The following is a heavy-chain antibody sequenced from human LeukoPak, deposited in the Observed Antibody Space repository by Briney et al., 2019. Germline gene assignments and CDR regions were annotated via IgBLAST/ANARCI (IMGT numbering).Heavy chain of an antibody. J-gene: IGHJ4*02. CDR2: IKSKFDGETT. CDR1: GFTFSNAW. CDR3: TTDPPRYCNSTSCYYGH. V-gene: IGHV3-15*01. Sequence: GGSLRLSCAASGFTFSNAWMSWVRQAPGKGLEWVGRIKSKFDGETTQYAAPVKGRFTISRDDSKNTLYLQMNSLKTEDTAVYYCTTDPPRYCNSTSCYYGHWGQGTLVTVSS. D-gene: IGHD2-2*01.